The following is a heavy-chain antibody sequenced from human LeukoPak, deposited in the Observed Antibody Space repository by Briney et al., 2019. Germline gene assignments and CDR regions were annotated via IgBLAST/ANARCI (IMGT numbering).Heavy chain of an antibody. Sequence: ASVKVSCKASGYTFTNYYIHWVRQAPGQGLEWMGMMNPSRGSTNYAQKFQGRVSMTRDTSTSTVYMELSSLRFEDTGVYYCARDGEDCGGDCYSIVYYYGMDVWGQGTTVTVSS. CDR3: ARDGEDCGGDCYSIVYYYGMDV. CDR2: MNPSRGST. V-gene: IGHV1-46*01. CDR1: GYTFTNYY. J-gene: IGHJ6*02. D-gene: IGHD2-21*02.